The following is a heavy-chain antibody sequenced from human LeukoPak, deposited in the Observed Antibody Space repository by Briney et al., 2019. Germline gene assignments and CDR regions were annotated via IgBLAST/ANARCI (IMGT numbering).Heavy chain of an antibody. CDR1: GGSISSYY. CDR2: IYYSGST. D-gene: IGHD6-25*01. CDR3: ARGKTAVDY. V-gene: IGHV4-59*01. J-gene: IGHJ4*02. Sequence: SETLSLTCTVSGGSISSYYWSWIRQPPGKGLEWIGYIYYSGSTNYNPSLKSRVTISVDTSKNQFSLKLSSVTAADTAVYYCARGKTAVDYWGQGTLVTVSS.